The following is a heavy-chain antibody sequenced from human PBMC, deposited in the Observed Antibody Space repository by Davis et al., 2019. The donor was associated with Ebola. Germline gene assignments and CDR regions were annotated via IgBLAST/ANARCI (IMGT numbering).Heavy chain of an antibody. CDR2: MNPNSGNT. CDR1: GYTFTSYD. V-gene: IGHV1-8*01. CDR3: ARQREYYYDSSGYDYYYYYYMDV. J-gene: IGHJ6*03. D-gene: IGHD3-22*01. Sequence: ASVKVSCKASGYTFTSYDINWVRQAPGQGLEWMGWMNPNSGNTGSAQKLQGRVTMTTDTSTSTAYMELRSLRSDDTAVYYCARQREYYYDSSGYDYYYYYYMDVWGKGTTVTVSS.